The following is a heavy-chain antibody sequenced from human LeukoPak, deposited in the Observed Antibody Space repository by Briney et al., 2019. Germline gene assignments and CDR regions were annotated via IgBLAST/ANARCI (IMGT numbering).Heavy chain of an antibody. CDR3: ARDVSSNYDFGDY. V-gene: IGHV3-48*01. CDR2: ISSSSSTI. CDR1: GFTFSSHS. J-gene: IGHJ4*02. D-gene: IGHD4-11*01. Sequence: GSLRLSCAASGFTFSSHSMNWVRQAPGKGLEWVSYISSSSSTIYYADSVKGRFTISRDNAKNSLYLQMNSLRAEDTAVYYRARDVSSNYDFGDYWGQGTLVTVSS.